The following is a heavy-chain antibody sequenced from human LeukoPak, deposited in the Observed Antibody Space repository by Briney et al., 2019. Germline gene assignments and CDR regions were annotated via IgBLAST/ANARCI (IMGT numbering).Heavy chain of an antibody. V-gene: IGHV3-23*01. J-gene: IGHJ4*02. CDR2: ISGSGGST. D-gene: IGHD2-2*01. CDR1: GFTFSSYA. CDR3: ARVAVVPAAIGVYLESLFDY. Sequence: GGSLRLSCAASGFTFSSYAMSWVRQAPGKGLEWVSAISGSGGSTYYADSVKGRFTISRDNAKNSLYLQMNSLRAEDTAVYYCARVAVVPAAIGVYLESLFDYWGQGTLVTVSS.